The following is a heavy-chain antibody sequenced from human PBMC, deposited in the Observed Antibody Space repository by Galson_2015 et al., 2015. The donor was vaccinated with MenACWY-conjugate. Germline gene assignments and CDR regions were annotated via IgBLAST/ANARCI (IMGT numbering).Heavy chain of an antibody. D-gene: IGHD3-22*01. Sequence: DTRYSPSFQGQVTISADKSISTAYLQWSSLKASDTAMYYCARIKYDSSGYYIDAFDIWGQGTMVTVSS. J-gene: IGHJ3*02. V-gene: IGHV5-51*01. CDR3: ARIKYDSSGYYIDAFDI. CDR2: DT.